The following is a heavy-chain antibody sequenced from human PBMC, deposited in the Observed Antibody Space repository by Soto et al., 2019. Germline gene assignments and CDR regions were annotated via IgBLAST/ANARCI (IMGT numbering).Heavy chain of an antibody. CDR1: GFTFSSSW. D-gene: IGHD5-18*01. V-gene: IGHV3-7*01. CDR3: ARDRGYSCFDY. Sequence: EVQLVESGGGLVQPGGSLRLSCAASGFTFSSSWMNWVRQALGKGLEWVAGIKEDGSEKYYVDFVKGRFTISRDNVENSLYLQMDSLRGEDTAVYFCARDRGYSCFDYWGLGTLVTVSS. J-gene: IGHJ4*02. CDR2: IKEDGSEK.